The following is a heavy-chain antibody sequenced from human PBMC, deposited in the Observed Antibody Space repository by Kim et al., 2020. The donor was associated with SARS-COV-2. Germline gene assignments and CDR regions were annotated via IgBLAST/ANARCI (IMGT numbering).Heavy chain of an antibody. CDR3: ARGPRYGGSRAGY. D-gene: IGHD1-26*01. V-gene: IGHV3-11*01. J-gene: IGHJ4*02. CDR2: ISSSGSTI. Sequence: GGSLRLSCAASGFIFSDYYMTWIRQAPGKGLDWVSYISSSGSTIYYADSVKGRFTISRDNARNSLYLQMNSLRAEDTAVYYCARGPRYGGSRAGYWGQGTLVTVSS. CDR1: GFIFSDYY.